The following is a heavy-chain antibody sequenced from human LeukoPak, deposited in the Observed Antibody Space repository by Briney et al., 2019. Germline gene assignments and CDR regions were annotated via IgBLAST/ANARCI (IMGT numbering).Heavy chain of an antibody. CDR2: INTSSDYI. V-gene: IGHV3-21*01. CDR1: GFTFSSHS. CDR3: ARGLYSGYD. J-gene: IGHJ4*02. D-gene: IGHD5-12*01. Sequence: PGGSLRLSCAASGFTFSSHSMNWVRQAPGKGLEWVSSINTSSDYIYYADSVKGRFTISRDNAKNSLYLQMNSLRAEDTAVYYCARGLYSGYDWGQGTLVTVSS.